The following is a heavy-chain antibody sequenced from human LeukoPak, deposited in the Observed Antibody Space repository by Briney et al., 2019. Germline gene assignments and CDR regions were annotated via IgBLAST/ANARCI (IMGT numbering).Heavy chain of an antibody. Sequence: SETLSLTCTVSGGSFSSYYWSWIRQTPGKGLEWIGYIYYSGSTKYNPSLKSRVTISVDTSKNQFSLKLSSVTAADTAVYYCARCPRDYYYYGMDVWGQGTTVTVSS. CDR3: ARCPRDYYYYGMDV. CDR1: GGSFSSYY. J-gene: IGHJ6*02. V-gene: IGHV4-59*01. CDR2: IYYSGST.